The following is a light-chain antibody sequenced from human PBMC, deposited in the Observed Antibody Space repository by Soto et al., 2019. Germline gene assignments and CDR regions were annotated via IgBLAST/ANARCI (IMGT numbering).Light chain of an antibody. V-gene: IGKV3-20*01. Sequence: IVLTQSPGTLSLSPGERATLSCRASQSVSSSYLAWYQQKPGQAPRLLISDASNRATGIPARFGGSGSATEFTLTISSLQSEDFAVYYCQQYSQWPLTFGGGTKVDIK. J-gene: IGKJ4*01. CDR2: DAS. CDR3: QQYSQWPLT. CDR1: QSVSSSY.